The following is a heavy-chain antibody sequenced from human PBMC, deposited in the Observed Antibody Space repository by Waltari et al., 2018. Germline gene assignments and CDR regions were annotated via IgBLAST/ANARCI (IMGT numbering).Heavy chain of an antibody. Sequence: EVQHLESGGGLVQPGGSLRLSCAASGFPFRLFAMTWVRQAPGKGLEWVSGISTSGGSTYYADSVKGRFTISRDNSKNTLYLQLNSLRAEDTAVYYCARRSRVGTAVDVWGQGTTVTVSS. V-gene: IGHV3-23*01. D-gene: IGHD2-15*01. CDR2: ISTSGGST. CDR1: GFPFRLFA. J-gene: IGHJ6*02. CDR3: ARRSRVGTAVDV.